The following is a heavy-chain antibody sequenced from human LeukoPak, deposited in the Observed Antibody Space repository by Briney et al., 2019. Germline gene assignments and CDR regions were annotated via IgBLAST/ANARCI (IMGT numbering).Heavy chain of an antibody. D-gene: IGHD5-12*01. V-gene: IGHV1-2*02. CDR1: GYTFTSYG. J-gene: IGHJ5*02. Sequence: ASVKVSCKASGYTFTSYGISWVRQAPGEGLEWMGWINPNTGGTNYAQNFQGRVTMTRDTSITTAYMELSRLTSDDTAVYYCATTLRNNPPWGQGTLVTVSS. CDR3: ATTLRNNPP. CDR2: INPNTGGT.